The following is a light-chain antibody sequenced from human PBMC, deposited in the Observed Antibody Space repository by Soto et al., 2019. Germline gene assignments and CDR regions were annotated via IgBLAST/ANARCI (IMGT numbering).Light chain of an antibody. V-gene: IGKV3-11*01. CDR1: QSVSSF. CDR2: DAS. CDR3: QQRSNWPS. J-gene: IGKJ4*01. Sequence: EIVLTQSPATLSLSPGERATLSCRASQSVSSFFAWYQQKPGQAPRLLIYDASNRATSIPARFSGSGSGTDFTLTISSLEPEDFAVYYCQQRSNWPSFGGGTKVEI.